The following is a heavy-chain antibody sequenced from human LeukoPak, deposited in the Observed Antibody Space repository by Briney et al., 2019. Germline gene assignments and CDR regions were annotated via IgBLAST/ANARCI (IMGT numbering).Heavy chain of an antibody. CDR3: IAAPGPKWYFHY. CDR2: IETNGVKT. Sequence: GGSLRLSCAASGFPFTNYAMSWVRQAPGKGLEWVSSIETNGVKTYYADSVKGRFTISRDNSENTLSLQMNSLRVEDTAVYYCIAAPGPKWYFHYWGQGALVTVSA. J-gene: IGHJ4*02. V-gene: IGHV3-23*01. CDR1: GFPFTNYA. D-gene: IGHD6-13*01.